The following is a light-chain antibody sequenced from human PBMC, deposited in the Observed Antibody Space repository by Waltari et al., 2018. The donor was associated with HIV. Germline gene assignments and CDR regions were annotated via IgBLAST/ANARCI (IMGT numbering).Light chain of an antibody. CDR1: QSLLHSNGYNC. V-gene: IGKV2-28*01. CDR3: MQALQTPRT. J-gene: IGKJ1*01. Sequence: DIVMTQSPLSLPVTPGEQASISCRSSQSLLHSNGYNCLDWYLQKPGQSPQLLIYLGSNRASGVPDRFSGSGSGTDFTLKISRVEAEDVGVYYCMQALQTPRTFGQGTKVEIK. CDR2: LGS.